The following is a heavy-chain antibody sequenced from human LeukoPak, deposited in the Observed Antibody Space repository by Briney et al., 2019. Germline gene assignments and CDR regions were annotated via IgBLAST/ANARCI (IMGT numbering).Heavy chain of an antibody. Sequence: PGGSLRLSCAASGFTFSSFAMHWVRQAPGKGLEWVAIISDDGNIQYYADSVKGRFTISRDKAKNTLCLQMNSLRAEDTAVYYCARDGYSFGHDFDYWGQGTLVTVSS. CDR3: ARDGYSFGHDFDY. CDR1: GFTFSSFA. CDR2: ISDDGNIQ. J-gene: IGHJ4*02. V-gene: IGHV3-30-3*01. D-gene: IGHD5-18*01.